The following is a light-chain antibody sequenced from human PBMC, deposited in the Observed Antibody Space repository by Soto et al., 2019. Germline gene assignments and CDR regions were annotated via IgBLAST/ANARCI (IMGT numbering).Light chain of an antibody. J-gene: IGKJ3*01. Sequence: EIVLTQSPATLSLSPGERATLSCRASQSVSSYLAWYQQKPGQAPMLLIHDASNRATGIPARFSGSGSGTDFTLTISSLEPEDFAVYYCQQRSNWPPSLTFGPGPKVDIK. V-gene: IGKV3-11*01. CDR3: QQRSNWPPSLT. CDR2: DAS. CDR1: QSVSSY.